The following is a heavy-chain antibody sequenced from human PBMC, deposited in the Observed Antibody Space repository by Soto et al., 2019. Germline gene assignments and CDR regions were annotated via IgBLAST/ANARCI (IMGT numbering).Heavy chain of an antibody. Sequence: QVQLVESGGGVVQPGRSLRLSCEGSGFTSSSYVMHWVRQAPGKGLEWVALISFDGSKKNYADSVKGRFTISRDNSKNMMYLQMNSLRPEDTDVYYCARGVFYYYGSSGYSPDYWGQGTLVTVSS. V-gene: IGHV3-30-3*01. CDR2: ISFDGSKK. J-gene: IGHJ4*02. CDR1: GFTSSSYV. D-gene: IGHD3-22*01. CDR3: ARGVFYYYGSSGYSPDY.